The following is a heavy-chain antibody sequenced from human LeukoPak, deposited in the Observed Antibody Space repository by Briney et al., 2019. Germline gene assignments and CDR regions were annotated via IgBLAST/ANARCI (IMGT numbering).Heavy chain of an antibody. V-gene: IGHV4-34*01. J-gene: IGHJ4*02. CDR2: INHSGST. CDR1: GGSFSGYY. CDR3: ARLETYYYDSSGYYLFDY. D-gene: IGHD3-22*01. Sequence: PSETLSLTFAVYGGSFSGYYWSWIRQPPGKGLEWIGEINHSGSTNYNPSLKSRVTISVDTSKNQFSLKLSSVTAADTAVYYCARLETYYYDSSGYYLFDYWGQGTLVTVSS.